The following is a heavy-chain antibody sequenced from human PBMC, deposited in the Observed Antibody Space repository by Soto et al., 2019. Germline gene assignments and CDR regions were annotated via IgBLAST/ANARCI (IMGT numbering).Heavy chain of an antibody. D-gene: IGHD3-3*01. V-gene: IGHV3-7*01. CDR1: GFTFSSYW. Sequence: GGSLRLSCAASGFTFSSYWMSWVRQAPGKGLEWVANIKQDGSEKYYVDSVKGRFTISRDNAKNSLYLQMNSLRAEDTAVYYCARVPIFGVVLEYYYGMDVWGQGTTVTVSS. CDR2: IKQDGSEK. J-gene: IGHJ6*02. CDR3: ARVPIFGVVLEYYYGMDV.